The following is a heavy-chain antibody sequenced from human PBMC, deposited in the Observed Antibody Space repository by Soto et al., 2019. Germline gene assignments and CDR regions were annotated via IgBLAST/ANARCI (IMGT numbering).Heavy chain of an antibody. J-gene: IGHJ4*02. CDR1: GFTFSSYA. CDR2: ISGSGGST. D-gene: IGHD3-3*01. Sequence: GGYLRLSCAASGFTFSSYAMSWVRQAPGKGLEWVSAISGSGGSTYYADSVKGRFTISRDNSKNTLYLQMNSLRAEDTAVYYCAKDRLLLGEYYDFWSGYYVLDYWGQGTLVIVSS. CDR3: AKDRLLLGEYYDFWSGYYVLDY. V-gene: IGHV3-23*01.